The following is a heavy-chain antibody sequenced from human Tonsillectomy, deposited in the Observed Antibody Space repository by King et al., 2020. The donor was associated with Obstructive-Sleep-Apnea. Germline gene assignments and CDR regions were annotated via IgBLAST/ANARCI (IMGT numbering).Heavy chain of an antibody. CDR1: GYTFTTYW. D-gene: IGHD6-19*01. Sequence: QLVQSGAEVKKPGESLKISCKGSGYTFTTYWIGWVRQLPGKGLEWMGIIYPGDSDTSYSPSFQGQVTISADKSTSTAYLHWSSLKASDTAMYYCARHIAVRLPRDAFYIWGQGTMVTVS. CDR3: ARHIAVRLPRDAFYI. V-gene: IGHV5-51*01. CDR2: IYPGDSDT. J-gene: IGHJ3*02.